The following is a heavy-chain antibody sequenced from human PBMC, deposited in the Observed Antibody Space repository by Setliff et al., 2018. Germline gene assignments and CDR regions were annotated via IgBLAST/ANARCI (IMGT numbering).Heavy chain of an antibody. D-gene: IGHD4-17*01. J-gene: IGHJ4*02. CDR3: ARRRKDYGDYYYYNY. CDR2: IKQDGSDN. CDR1: GFAFSTYT. Sequence: PGGSLRLSCAASGFAFSTYTMNWVRLAPGKGLEWVANIKQDGSDNYYVDSVKGRFTISRDNAKNSLYLQMNILRTEDTAVYYWARRRKDYGDYYYYNYWGQGTLVTVSS. V-gene: IGHV3-7*01.